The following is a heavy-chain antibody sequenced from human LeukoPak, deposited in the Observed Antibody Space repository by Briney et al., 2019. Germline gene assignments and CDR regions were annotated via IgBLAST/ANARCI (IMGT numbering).Heavy chain of an antibody. V-gene: IGHV3-66*01. D-gene: IGHD3-10*01. Sequence: GGSLRLSCAASGFTVSSNDMTWVRHTPGKGLGWVSIMYSGGKRYYADSVKGRSLSSRDTSKNTLYLQMNSLRAEDTAVFFCARERPGDGYFDDWGQGTLVTVSS. CDR2: MYSGGKR. J-gene: IGHJ4*02. CDR3: ARERPGDGYFDD. CDR1: GFTVSSND.